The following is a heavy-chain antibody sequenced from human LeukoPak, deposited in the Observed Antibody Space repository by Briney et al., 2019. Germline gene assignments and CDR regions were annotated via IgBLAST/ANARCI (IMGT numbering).Heavy chain of an antibody. CDR1: GFTFSSYS. CDR2: ISSSSSYI. V-gene: IGHV3-21*01. Sequence: GGSLRLSCAASGFTFSSYSMNWVRQAPGKGLEWVSSISSSSSYIYYADSVKGRLTISRDNAKNSLYLQMNSLRAEDTAVYYCAYSSSWYGDDYWGQGTLVTVSS. CDR3: AYSSSWYGDDY. D-gene: IGHD6-13*01. J-gene: IGHJ4*02.